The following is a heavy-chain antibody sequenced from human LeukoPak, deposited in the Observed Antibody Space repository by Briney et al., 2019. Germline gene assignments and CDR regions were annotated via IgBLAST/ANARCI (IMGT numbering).Heavy chain of an antibody. CDR3: ARDQEGFDY. V-gene: IGHV1-46*01. Sequence: ASVTVSCTASGYTFTSNYIHWVRQAPGQGLEWMGMIYPRDGSTSYAQKFQGRVTVTRDMSTSTVHMELSGLGSEDTAVYYCARDQEGFDYWGQGTLVTVSS. J-gene: IGHJ4*02. CDR2: IYPRDGST. CDR1: GYTFTSNY.